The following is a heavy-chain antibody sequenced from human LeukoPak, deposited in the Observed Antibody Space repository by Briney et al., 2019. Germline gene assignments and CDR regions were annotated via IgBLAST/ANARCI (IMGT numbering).Heavy chain of an antibody. J-gene: IGHJ4*02. CDR2: ISYDGSNK. D-gene: IGHD3-9*01. CDR3: ALGLVTDY. V-gene: IGHV3-30*03. Sequence: PGRSLRLSCAASGFTFNSYDMHWVRQAPGKGLEWVAVISYDGSNKYYADSVKGRFTISRDNSKNTLYLQMNSLRVEDTAVYYCALGLVTDYWGQGTLVTVSS. CDR1: GFTFNSYD.